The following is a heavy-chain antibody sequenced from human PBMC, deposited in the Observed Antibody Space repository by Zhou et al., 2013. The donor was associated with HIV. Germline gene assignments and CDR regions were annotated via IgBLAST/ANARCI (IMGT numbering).Heavy chain of an antibody. V-gene: IGHV1-46*01. CDR1: GYTFTSYY. Sequence: QVQLVQSGAEVKKPGASVKVSCKASGYTFTSYYMHWVRQAPGQGLEWMGIINPSGGSTSYAQKFQGRVTMTRDTSISTAYMELSSLTSDDTAVYYCLRDPPEYSDKSGHYNGDYDYWGQGTLVTVSS. CDR2: INPSGGST. CDR3: LRDPPEYSDKSGHYNGDYDY. D-gene: IGHD3-22*01. J-gene: IGHJ4*02.